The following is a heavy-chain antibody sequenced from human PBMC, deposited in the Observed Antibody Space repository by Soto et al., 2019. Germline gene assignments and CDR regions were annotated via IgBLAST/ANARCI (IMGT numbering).Heavy chain of an antibody. Sequence: SETLSLTCTVSGGSISGHYWIWIRQSPGKGLEWIGYIFYSGSTNYNPSLKSRVTLSADTSKNQFSLRLSSVTAADTAVYYCARVGRSGWSPDYWGQGTLVTVS. V-gene: IGHV4-59*11. J-gene: IGHJ4*02. CDR2: IFYSGST. CDR3: ARVGRSGWSPDY. CDR1: GGSISGHY. D-gene: IGHD6-19*01.